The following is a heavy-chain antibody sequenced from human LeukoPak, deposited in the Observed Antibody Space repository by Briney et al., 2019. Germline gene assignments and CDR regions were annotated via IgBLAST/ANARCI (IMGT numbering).Heavy chain of an antibody. CDR2: IYSGGST. J-gene: IGHJ4*02. Sequence: GGSLRLSCAASGFTVSSNYMSWVRQAPGKGLESVSVIYSGGSTYYADSVKGRFTISRDNSKNTLYLQMNSLRAEDTAVYYCARDREGYYGSGSYVYWGQGTLVTVSS. V-gene: IGHV3-66*02. D-gene: IGHD3-10*01. CDR1: GFTVSSNY. CDR3: ARDREGYYGSGSYVY.